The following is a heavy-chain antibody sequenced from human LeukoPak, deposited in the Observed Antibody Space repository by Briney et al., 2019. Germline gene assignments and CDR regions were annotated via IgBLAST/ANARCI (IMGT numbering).Heavy chain of an antibody. D-gene: IGHD3-22*01. CDR2: IYYSGST. Sequence: SETLSLTCPVSGGSISSSSYYWGWIRQPPGKGLEWVGFIYYSGSTYYNPSLKSRVTISVDTSKNQFSLKLSSVTAADTAVYYCARQTSGYYVDYWGQGSLVTVSS. CDR1: GGSISSSSYY. J-gene: IGHJ4*02. CDR3: ARQTSGYYVDY. V-gene: IGHV4-39*01.